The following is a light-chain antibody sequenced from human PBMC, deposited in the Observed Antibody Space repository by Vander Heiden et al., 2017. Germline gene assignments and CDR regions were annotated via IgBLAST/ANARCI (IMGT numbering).Light chain of an antibody. V-gene: IGKV3-20*01. CDR2: GAS. CDR1: QSVTNNF. CDR3: QQYGSSPYT. J-gene: IGKJ2*01. Sequence: EMLLPQSPGPLPLSPGERATLPCRASQSVTNNFLAWYQQKPGQAPRLLIYGASNRATGIPDSFSGSGSGTDFTLTISRLEPEDFAVYYCQQYGSSPYTFDQGTKLEIK.